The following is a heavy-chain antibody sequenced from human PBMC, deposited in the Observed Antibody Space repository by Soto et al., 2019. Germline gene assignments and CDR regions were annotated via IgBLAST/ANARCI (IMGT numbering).Heavy chain of an antibody. J-gene: IGHJ4*02. CDR1: GFSFTTYA. CDR2: VSGSGSTT. V-gene: IGHV3-23*01. D-gene: IGHD3-22*01. Sequence: EVQLLESGGGLVQPGGSLRLSCAASGFSFTTYAMGWVRQAPGKGLGGVSAVSGSGSTTYYADSVNGRFIISRNNAKTTAYLYMNSLRAEDTAVYYCARDPRYYDSGGYYDYWGQGTLVTVSS. CDR3: ARDPRYYDSGGYYDY.